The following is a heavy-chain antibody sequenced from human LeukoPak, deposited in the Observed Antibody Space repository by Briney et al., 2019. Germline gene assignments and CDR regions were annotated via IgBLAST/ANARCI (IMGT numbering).Heavy chain of an antibody. J-gene: IGHJ4*02. CDR2: INYSGST. CDR1: GGSFSGYY. CDR3: ARGGGMRYCSSTSCYPCDY. V-gene: IGHV4-34*01. D-gene: IGHD2-2*01. Sequence: SETLSLTCAVYGGSFSGYYWSWIRHPPGKGLEWIGEINYSGSTNYNPSLKSRVTKSVDTSKNQFSLKLSAVTAADTAVYYCARGGGMRYCSSTSCYPCDYWGQGTLVTVSS.